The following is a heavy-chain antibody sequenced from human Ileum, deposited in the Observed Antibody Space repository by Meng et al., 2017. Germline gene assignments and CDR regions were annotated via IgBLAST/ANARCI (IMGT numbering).Heavy chain of an antibody. CDR3: AREYYNRIDY. CDR1: GLTVKTTY. J-gene: IGHJ4*02. D-gene: IGHD3-10*01. CDR2: IHNDGST. V-gene: IGHV3-66*02. Sequence: GESLKISCAVSGLTVKTTYMTWVRQAPGKGLEWVSVIHNDGSTYYADSVEGRFTISKDNSKNTLYLQMDSLRTEDTTVYYCAREYYNRIDYWGQGMLVTVSS.